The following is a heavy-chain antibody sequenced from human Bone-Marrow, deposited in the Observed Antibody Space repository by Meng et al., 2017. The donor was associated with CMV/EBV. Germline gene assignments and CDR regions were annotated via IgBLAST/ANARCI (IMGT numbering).Heavy chain of an antibody. Sequence: GESLKISCAASGFTFSSYEMNWVRQAPGKGLEWVSYISSSGSAIYYADSVKGRFTISRDNAKNSLYLQMNSLTAEDTAVYYCAREYCSSTSCRNYYYGMDVWGQGTTVTVSS. D-gene: IGHD2-2*01. J-gene: IGHJ6*02. CDR2: ISSSGSAI. CDR1: GFTFSSYE. CDR3: AREYCSSTSCRNYYYGMDV. V-gene: IGHV3-48*03.